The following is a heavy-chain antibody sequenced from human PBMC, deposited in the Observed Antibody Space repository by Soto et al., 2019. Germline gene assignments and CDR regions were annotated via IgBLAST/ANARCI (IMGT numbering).Heavy chain of an antibody. CDR1: GFTFSSYW. J-gene: IGHJ3*02. CDR3: ARGEDDRWMTTVPSDAFDI. Sequence: GGSLRLSCAASGFTFSSYWMSWVRQAPGKGLEWVANIKQDGSEKYYVDSVKGRFTISRDNAKNSLYLQMNSLRAEDTAVYYCARGEDDRWMTTVPSDAFDIWGQGTMVTVSS. D-gene: IGHD4-17*01. CDR2: IKQDGSEK. V-gene: IGHV3-7*01.